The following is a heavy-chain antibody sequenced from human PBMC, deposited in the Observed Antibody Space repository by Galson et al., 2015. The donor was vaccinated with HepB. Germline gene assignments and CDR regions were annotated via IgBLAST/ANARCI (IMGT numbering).Heavy chain of an antibody. Sequence: SMRLSCAASGFTFTSYAMTWVRQAPGKGLEWISSITSSGAETYYTDSVKGRFIISRDNSNNILLLQLNSLRVEDTAVYYCAKDGVMVAANPYHFHYWGQGTLVTVSS. CDR1: GFTFTSYA. CDR2: ITSSGAET. CDR3: AKDGVMVAANPYHFHY. V-gene: IGHV3-23*01. J-gene: IGHJ4*02. D-gene: IGHD2-15*01.